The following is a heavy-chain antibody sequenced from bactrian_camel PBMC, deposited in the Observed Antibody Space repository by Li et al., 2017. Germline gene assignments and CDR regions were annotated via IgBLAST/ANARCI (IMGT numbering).Heavy chain of an antibody. CDR1: GFVFTSYC. CDR3: AEDDRVVRCFPAVDFAV. Sequence: HVQLVESGGAAVQAGGSLRLSCVASGFVFTSYCLAWFRQAPGNERERVASIDGDGVGTNYADSVKGRFTISKDDARKTLYLQMNNLKEEDTALYYCAEDDRVVRCFPAVDFAVWGRGTQVTVS. J-gene: IGHJ4*01. CDR2: IDGDGVGT. D-gene: IGHD2*01. V-gene: IGHV3S1*01.